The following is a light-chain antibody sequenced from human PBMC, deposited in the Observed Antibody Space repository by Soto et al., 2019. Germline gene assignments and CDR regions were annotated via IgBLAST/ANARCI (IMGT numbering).Light chain of an antibody. Sequence: DIQITQSPSSLSASVGDRVTITCRASQSISSYLNWYQQKPGKAPNLLIYTASSLESGVPSRFSGSGSGTDFTLTISSMQPEDFANYFCQQSYSRPRTFGQGTKVDIK. CDR3: QQSYSRPRT. J-gene: IGKJ1*01. CDR1: QSISSY. V-gene: IGKV1-39*01. CDR2: TAS.